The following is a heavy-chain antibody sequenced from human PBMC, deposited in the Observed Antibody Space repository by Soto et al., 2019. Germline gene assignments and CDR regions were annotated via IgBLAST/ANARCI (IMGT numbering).Heavy chain of an antibody. CDR2: IDPSDSQT. D-gene: IGHD3-22*01. CDR1: GYSFAGYW. J-gene: IGHJ4*02. CDR3: ARQIYDSDTGPNFQYYFES. V-gene: IGHV5-10-1*01. Sequence: GESLKISCKGSGYSFAGYWITWVRQKPGKGLEWMGRIDPSDSQTYYSPSFRGHVTISATKSITTVFLQWSSLRASATAMYYCARQIYDSDTGPNFQYYFESWGQGTPVTVSS.